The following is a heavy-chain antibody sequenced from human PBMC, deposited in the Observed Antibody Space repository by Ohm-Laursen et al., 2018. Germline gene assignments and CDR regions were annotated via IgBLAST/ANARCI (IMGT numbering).Heavy chain of an antibody. CDR1: GFIFSNYA. CDR3: ARQMNY. Sequence: SLRLSCAASGFIFSNYAMNWVRQAPGKGLEWVSYISSSSSTIYYADSVKGRFTVSRDNAKNSLYLQMNSLRVEDTAVYYCARQMNYWGQGTLVTVSS. CDR2: ISSSSSTI. J-gene: IGHJ4*02. V-gene: IGHV3-48*01.